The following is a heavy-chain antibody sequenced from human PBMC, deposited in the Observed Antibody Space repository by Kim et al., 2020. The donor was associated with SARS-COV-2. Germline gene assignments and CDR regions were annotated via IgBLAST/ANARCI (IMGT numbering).Heavy chain of an antibody. CDR2: IYYSWST. J-gene: IGHJ4*02. D-gene: IGHD6-13*01. CDR1: GGSISSSSYY. V-gene: IGHV4-39*01. Sequence: SETLSLTCTVSGGSISSSSYYWGWIRQPPGKGLEWIGSIYYSWSTYYNPSLKSRVTISVATSKNQFSLKLSSVTAADTAVYYCASGYSRYIGCPTYWGQG. CDR3: ASGYSRYIGCPTY.